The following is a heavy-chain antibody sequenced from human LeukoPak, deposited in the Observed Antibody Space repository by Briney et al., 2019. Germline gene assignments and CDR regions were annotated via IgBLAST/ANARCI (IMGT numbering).Heavy chain of an antibody. Sequence: GGSLRLSCAASGFTFTRNAMAWVRQAPGKGLVWVSRIKSDGRITEYADSVKGRFTISRDNAKNTLYLQMNSLRAEDTAIYYCARDLSYSGIDYWGQGTLVTVSS. CDR3: ARDLSYSGIDY. V-gene: IGHV3-74*03. J-gene: IGHJ4*02. CDR2: IKSDGRIT. D-gene: IGHD1-26*01. CDR1: GFTFTRNA.